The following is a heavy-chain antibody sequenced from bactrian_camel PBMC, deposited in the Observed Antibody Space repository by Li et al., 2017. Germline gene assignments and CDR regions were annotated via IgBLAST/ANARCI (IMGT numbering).Heavy chain of an antibody. CDR3: AANTRCPTGRAVPTGEYFRY. D-gene: IGHD5*01. CDR2: ITSAGTT. Sequence: HVQLVESGGGSVQAGGSLRLSCVVSGYILGNICIGWYRQVLGKGPEGVATITSAGTTTYTDSVKGRFTISSDNANNTLYLQMDSLQPEDTAMYYCAANTRCPTGRAVPTGEYFRYWGQGTQVTVS. CDR1: GYILGNIC. J-gene: IGHJ4*01. V-gene: IGHV3S53*01.